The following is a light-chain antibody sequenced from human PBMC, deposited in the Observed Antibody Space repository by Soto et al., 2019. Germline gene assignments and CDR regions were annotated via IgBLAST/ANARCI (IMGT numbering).Light chain of an antibody. J-gene: IGKJ1*01. Sequence: IQMTQSPLSLSASVGDSVIITCRASRDIGNDLGWYQQKPGKAPKLLIFAASTLHSGVPSRFSGSGSGTVFTLTISSLHPEDFATYFCLQDYNLPRTFGQGT. CDR1: RDIGND. CDR2: AAS. CDR3: LQDYNLPRT. V-gene: IGKV1-6*01.